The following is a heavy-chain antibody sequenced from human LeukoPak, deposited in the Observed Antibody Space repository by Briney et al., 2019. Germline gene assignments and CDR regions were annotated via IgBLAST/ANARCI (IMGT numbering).Heavy chain of an antibody. Sequence: SVKVSCKASGFTFTSSAMQWVRQARGQRLEWIGWIVVGSGNTNYAQKFQERVTITRDMSTSTAYMELSSLRSEDTAVYYCAASPIRVYYGDYVRPSDYYYGMDVWGQGTLVTVSS. CDR2: IVVGSGNT. D-gene: IGHD4-17*01. CDR3: AASPIRVYYGDYVRPSDYYYGMDV. V-gene: IGHV1-58*02. J-gene: IGHJ6*02. CDR1: GFTFTSSA.